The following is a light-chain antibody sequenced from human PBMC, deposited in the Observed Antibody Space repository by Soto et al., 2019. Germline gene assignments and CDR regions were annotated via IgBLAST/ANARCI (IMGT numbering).Light chain of an antibody. Sequence: QSALTQPASVSGSPGQSITISCTGTSSDVGGYNYVSWYQQHPGKAPKLMIYDVTYRPTGVSSRFSGSKSDNTASLTISGLQAEDEADYYCSSYTSSTTVVFGGGTK. CDR1: SSDVGGYNY. V-gene: IGLV2-14*01. CDR2: DVT. CDR3: SSYTSSTTVV. J-gene: IGLJ2*01.